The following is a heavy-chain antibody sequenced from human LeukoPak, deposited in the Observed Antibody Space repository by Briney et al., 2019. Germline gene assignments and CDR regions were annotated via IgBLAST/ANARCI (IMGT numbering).Heavy chain of an antibody. CDR2: IGGSGGST. J-gene: IGHJ4*02. CDR3: AKDIRGYSYGYIFDY. Sequence: PGGSLRLSCAASGFTFSSYAMSWVRQAPGKGLEWVSAIGGSGGSTYYADSVKGRFTISRDNSKNTLYLQMNSLRAEDTAVYYCAKDIRGYSYGYIFDYWGQGTLVTVSS. D-gene: IGHD5-18*01. V-gene: IGHV3-23*01. CDR1: GFTFSSYA.